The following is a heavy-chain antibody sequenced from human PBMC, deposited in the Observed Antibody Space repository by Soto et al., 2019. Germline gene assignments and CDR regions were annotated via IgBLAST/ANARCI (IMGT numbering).Heavy chain of an antibody. Sequence: EVQLLESGGGLAPPGGSLRLYCAASGFTLGNYAMTWVRQTPGKGLEWGSSMHGGGGGAYYSDFVKGRFTVSRDNSENTVDLQMSSLRVDDSAIYYCAKDAVPNNGVWDWFDSWGPGTLVTVSS. CDR2: MHGGGGGA. J-gene: IGHJ5*01. CDR1: GFTLGNYA. CDR3: AKDAVPNNGVWDWFDS. D-gene: IGHD1-20*01. V-gene: IGHV3-23*01.